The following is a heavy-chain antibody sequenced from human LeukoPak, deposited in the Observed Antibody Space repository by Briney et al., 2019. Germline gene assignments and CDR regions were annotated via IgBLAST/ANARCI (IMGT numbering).Heavy chain of an antibody. CDR2: IKQDGSEK. J-gene: IGHJ4*02. V-gene: IGHV3-7*01. CDR1: GFTFSSYW. D-gene: IGHD5-18*01. Sequence: GGSLRLSCAASGFTFSSYWMSWVRQAPGKGLEWVANIKQDGSEKYYVDSVKGRFTISRGNAKNSLYLQMNSLRAEDTAVYYCARVMGDVDTAMVNDYWGQGTLVTVSS. CDR3: ARVMGDVDTAMVNDY.